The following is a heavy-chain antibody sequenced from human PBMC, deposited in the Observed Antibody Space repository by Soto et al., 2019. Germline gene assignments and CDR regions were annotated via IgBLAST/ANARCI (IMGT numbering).Heavy chain of an antibody. J-gene: IGHJ6*02. CDR1: GFTVSRNY. D-gene: IGHD5-12*01. CDR3: ARYAPDGYNPFLDL. V-gene: IGHV3-53*01. CDR2: IYSGGST. Sequence: EVQLVESGGGLIQPGGSLRLSCAASGFTVSRNYMSWVRQAPGQGLEWVSVIYSGGSTYYAVSVKGRFTISRDNSKNTMYLQMNSLRAEDTAVYYCARYAPDGYNPFLDLWGQGTTVTVSS.